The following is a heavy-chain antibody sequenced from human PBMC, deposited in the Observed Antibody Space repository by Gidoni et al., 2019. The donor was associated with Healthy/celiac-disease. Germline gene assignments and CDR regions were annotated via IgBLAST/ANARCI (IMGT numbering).Heavy chain of an antibody. CDR2: IYYSGST. D-gene: IGHD5-18*01. J-gene: IGHJ4*02. CDR3: ARLGPVATAMANNPFDY. Sequence: IGSIYYSGSTYYNTSLKSRVTISVDTSKNQFSLKLSSVTAADTAVYYCARLGPVATAMANNPFDYWGQGTLVTVSS. V-gene: IGHV4-39*01.